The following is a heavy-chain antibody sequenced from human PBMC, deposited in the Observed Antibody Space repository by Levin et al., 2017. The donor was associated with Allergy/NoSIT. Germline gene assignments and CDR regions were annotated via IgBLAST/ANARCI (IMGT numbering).Heavy chain of an antibody. D-gene: IGHD2-15*01. J-gene: IGHJ6*02. CDR1: GGSFSGYY. Sequence: PSETLSLTCAVYGGSFSGYYWNWIRQPPGKGLEWIGEINHSGSTNYNPSLKSRVTISADTSKNHLSLKLSSVTAADTAVYYCARDPGRGYYYYGMDVWGQGTTVTVSS. CDR2: INHSGST. CDR3: ARDPGRGYYYYGMDV. V-gene: IGHV4-34*01.